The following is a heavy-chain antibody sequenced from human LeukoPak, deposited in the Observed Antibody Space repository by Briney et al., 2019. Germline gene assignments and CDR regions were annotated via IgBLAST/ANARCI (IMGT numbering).Heavy chain of an antibody. V-gene: IGHV3-21*01. J-gene: IGHJ6*02. Sequence: GGSLRLSCAASGFTFSSYSMNWVRQAPGKGLEWVSSISSSSSYIYYADSVKGRFTISRDNAKNSLYLQMNSLRAGDTAVYYCARGITMVRGSRGMDVWGQGTTVTVSS. D-gene: IGHD3-10*01. CDR2: ISSSSSYI. CDR3: ARGITMVRGSRGMDV. CDR1: GFTFSSYS.